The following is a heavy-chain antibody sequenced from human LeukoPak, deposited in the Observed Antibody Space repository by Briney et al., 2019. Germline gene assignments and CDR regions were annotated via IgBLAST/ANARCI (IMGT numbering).Heavy chain of an antibody. J-gene: IGHJ4*02. V-gene: IGHV3-30*18. CDR2: ISYDGSNK. CDR1: GFTFSSYG. D-gene: IGHD2-15*01. Sequence: GGSLRLSCAASGFTFSSYGMHWVRQAPGKGLEWVAVISYDGSNKYYADSVKGRFTISRDNSKNTLYLQMNSLRAEDTAVYYCAKSPFQSACSGGSCYLDYWGQGTLVTVSS. CDR3: AKSPFQSACSGGSCYLDY.